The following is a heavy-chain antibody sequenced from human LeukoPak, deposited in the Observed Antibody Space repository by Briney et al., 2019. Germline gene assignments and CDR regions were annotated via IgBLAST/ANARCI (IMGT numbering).Heavy chain of an antibody. CDR1: GGSISSGGYY. Sequence: KPVETLSLTCTVSGGSISSGGYYWSWIRQHPGKGLEWIGYSDYSGSTYYNPSLSSRVTISVDTSKNQFSLKLSSVTAADTAVYYCARRRDSSAYAAFGIWGQGTMVTLSS. V-gene: IGHV4-31*03. CDR2: SDYSGST. CDR3: ARRRDSSAYAAFGI. D-gene: IGHD3-22*01. J-gene: IGHJ3*02.